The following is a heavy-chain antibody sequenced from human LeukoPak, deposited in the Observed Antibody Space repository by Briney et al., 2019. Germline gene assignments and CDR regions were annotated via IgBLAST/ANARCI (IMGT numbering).Heavy chain of an antibody. D-gene: IGHD3-9*01. CDR2: VSYDGSSK. Sequence: GRSLRLSCAASGFTFSGYAMHWVRQAPGKGLEWVAIVSYDGSSKYYADSVKGRFTISRDNSKNTLYLQMNSLRAEDTAVYYCARSLYYDTSTGYPWYFDYWGQGTLVTV. CDR1: GFTFSGYA. J-gene: IGHJ4*02. CDR3: ARSLYYDTSTGYPWYFDY. V-gene: IGHV3-30*04.